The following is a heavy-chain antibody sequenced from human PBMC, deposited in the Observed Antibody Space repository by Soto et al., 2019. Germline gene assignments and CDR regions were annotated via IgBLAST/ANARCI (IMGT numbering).Heavy chain of an antibody. Sequence: GESLKISCKGSGYSFTSYWIGWVRQMPGKGLEWMGIIYPGDSDTRYSPSFQGQVTISADKSISTAYLQWSSLKASDTAMYYCARHGLWFGELLPNWFDPWGQGTLVTVSS. D-gene: IGHD3-10*01. CDR2: IYPGDSDT. CDR3: ARHGLWFGELLPNWFDP. CDR1: GYSFTSYW. V-gene: IGHV5-51*01. J-gene: IGHJ5*02.